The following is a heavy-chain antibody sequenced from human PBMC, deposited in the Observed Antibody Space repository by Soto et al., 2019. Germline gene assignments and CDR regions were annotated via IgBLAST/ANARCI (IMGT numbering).Heavy chain of an antibody. V-gene: IGHV4-59*08. Sequence: SETLSLTCTVSGGSISSYYWSWIRQPPGKGLEWIGYIYYSGSTSYNPSLKSRVTISVDTSKNQFSLKLSSVTAADTAVYYCARLGGYYQAFDYRGQGTPVTVSS. D-gene: IGHD3-22*01. CDR1: GGSISSYY. CDR2: IYYSGST. J-gene: IGHJ4*02. CDR3: ARLGGYYQAFDY.